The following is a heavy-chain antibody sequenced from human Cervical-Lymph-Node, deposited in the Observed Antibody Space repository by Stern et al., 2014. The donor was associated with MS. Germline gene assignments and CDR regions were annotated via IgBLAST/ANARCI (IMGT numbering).Heavy chain of an antibody. CDR1: GFTFSSYA. V-gene: IGHV3-30-3*01. Sequence: QMQLVQSGGGVVQPGRSLRLSCAASGFTFSSYAMHWVRQAPGKGLEWVAVITYDGSNKYYADSVKGRFTISRDDSKNTVYLQMNSLRAEDTAVFYCARQRIPGGYYYGMDVWGQGTTVTVSS. CDR3: ARQRIPGGYYYGMDV. D-gene: IGHD1-1*01. CDR2: ITYDGSNK. J-gene: IGHJ6*02.